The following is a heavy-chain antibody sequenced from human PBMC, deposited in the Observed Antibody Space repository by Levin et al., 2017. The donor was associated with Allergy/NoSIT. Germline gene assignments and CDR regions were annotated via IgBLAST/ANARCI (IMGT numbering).Heavy chain of an antibody. J-gene: IGHJ2*01. Sequence: GESLKISCKASGYTFTGYYMHWVRQAPGQGVEWMGWINPNSGGTNYAQKFQGRVTMTRDTSISTAYMELSRLRSDDTAVYYCARDYDLHYIAAAGTGLWYVDLWGRGTLVTVSS. V-gene: IGHV1-2*02. CDR2: INPNSGGT. CDR1: GYTFTGYY. D-gene: IGHD6-13*01. CDR3: ARDYDLHYIAAAGTGLWYVDL.